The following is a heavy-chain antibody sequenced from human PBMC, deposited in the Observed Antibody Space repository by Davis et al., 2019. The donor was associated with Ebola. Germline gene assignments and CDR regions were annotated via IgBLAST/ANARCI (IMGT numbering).Heavy chain of an antibody. Sequence: ASVKVSCKASGYTFTSYGISWVRQAPGQGLEWMGWISAYNGNTNYAQKLQGRVTMTTDTSTSTAYMELRSLGSDDTAVYYCAREITMVRGGGWFDPWGQGTLVTVSS. D-gene: IGHD3-10*01. V-gene: IGHV1-18*01. CDR2: ISAYNGNT. CDR1: GYTFTSYG. J-gene: IGHJ5*02. CDR3: AREITMVRGGGWFDP.